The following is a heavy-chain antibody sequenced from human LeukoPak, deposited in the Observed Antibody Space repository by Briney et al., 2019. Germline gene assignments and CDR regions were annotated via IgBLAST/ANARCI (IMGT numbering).Heavy chain of an antibody. CDR3: AKDNDFWSGYYRDY. CDR2: ISGSGGST. D-gene: IGHD3-3*01. Sequence: GSLRLSCAASGFTFSSYAMSWVRQAPGKGLEWVSAISGSGGSTYYADSVKGRFTISRDNSKNTLYLQMNSLRAEDTAVYYCAKDNDFWSGYYRDYWGQGTLVTVSS. CDR1: GFTFSSYA. J-gene: IGHJ4*02. V-gene: IGHV3-23*01.